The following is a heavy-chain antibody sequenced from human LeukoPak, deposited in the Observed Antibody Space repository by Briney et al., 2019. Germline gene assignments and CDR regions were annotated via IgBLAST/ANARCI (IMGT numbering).Heavy chain of an antibody. V-gene: IGHV1-2*06. CDR2: INPKTGGT. J-gene: IGHJ5*02. Sequence: PAASVKVSCTASGYTFTGYYVHWVRQAPGQGLEWMGRINPKTGGTDYAQKFQGRVTMTRDTSISTAYMELSRLRSGDTAVYFCARGSFCSSFTCYTWFDPWGQGTLVTVSS. CDR3: ARGSFCSSFTCYTWFDP. CDR1: GYTFTGYY. D-gene: IGHD2-2*01.